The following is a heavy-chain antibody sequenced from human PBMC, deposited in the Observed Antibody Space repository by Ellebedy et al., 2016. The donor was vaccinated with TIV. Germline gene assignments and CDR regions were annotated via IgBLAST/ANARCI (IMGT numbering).Heavy chain of an antibody. Sequence: SETLSLXXAVYGGSFSGYYWSWIRQHPGKGLEWIGYIYYSGSTYYNPSLKSRVTISVDTSKNQFSLKLSSVTAADTAVYYCARGDPIAAAVSFFDYWGQGTLVTVSS. J-gene: IGHJ4*02. V-gene: IGHV4-31*11. CDR1: GGSFSGYY. CDR3: ARGDPIAAAVSFFDY. CDR2: IYYSGST. D-gene: IGHD6-13*01.